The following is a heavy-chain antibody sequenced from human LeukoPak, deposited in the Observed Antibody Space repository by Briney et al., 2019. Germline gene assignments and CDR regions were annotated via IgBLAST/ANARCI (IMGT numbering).Heavy chain of an antibody. CDR1: EFTVSSNF. CDR2: IYSGGNT. V-gene: IGHV3-53*01. Sequence: GGSLRLSCAASEFTVSSNFMSWVRQAPGKGLEWVAIIYSGGNTDYADSVKGRFTISRDNSKNTLYLQMNNLRADDTAVYYCARRAGGYSHSYDYWGQGTLVTVSS. D-gene: IGHD4-23*01. J-gene: IGHJ4*02. CDR3: ARRAGGYSHSYDY.